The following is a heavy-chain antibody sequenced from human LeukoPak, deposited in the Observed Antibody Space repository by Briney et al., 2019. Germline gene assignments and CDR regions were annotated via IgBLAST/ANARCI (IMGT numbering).Heavy chain of an antibody. J-gene: IGHJ3*01. CDR3: ARERSASPALDV. CDR1: GGSIGTFY. CDR2: IYHDGRT. V-gene: IGHV4-59*01. Sequence: SETLSPTCSVSGGSIGTFYWHWIRQSPGKGLEWIGYIYHDGRTIYNPSLKSRVTMTVDTAKNQLSLSLRSVDAADAAVYYCARERSASPALDVWGQGTRVTVSS.